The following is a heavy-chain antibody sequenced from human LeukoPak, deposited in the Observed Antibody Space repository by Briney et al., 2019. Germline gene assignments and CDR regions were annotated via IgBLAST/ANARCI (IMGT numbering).Heavy chain of an antibody. Sequence: PSETLSLTCTVSGGSISSGSYYWSWIRQPAGKGLEWIGRIYTSGSTNYNPSLKSRVTISVDTSKNQFSLKLSSVTAADTAVYYCARGYYYDSSGYYTAETHFDYWGQGTLVTVSS. CDR1: GGSISSGSYY. V-gene: IGHV4-61*02. CDR3: ARGYYYDSSGYYTAETHFDY. CDR2: IYTSGST. D-gene: IGHD3-22*01. J-gene: IGHJ4*02.